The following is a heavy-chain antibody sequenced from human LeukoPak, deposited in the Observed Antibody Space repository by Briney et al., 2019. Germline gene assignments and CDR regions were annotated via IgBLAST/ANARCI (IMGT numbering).Heavy chain of an antibody. CDR1: GGSISSYY. V-gene: IGHV4-59*12. CDR2: IYYSGST. CDR3: ARVGVGSGWYLDY. J-gene: IGHJ4*02. Sequence: PSETLSLTCTVSGGSISSYYWSWIRQPPGKGLEWIGYIYYSGSTNYNPSLKSRVTISVDTSKNQFSLKLSSVTAADTAVYYCARVGVGSGWYLDYWGQGTLVTVSS. D-gene: IGHD6-19*01.